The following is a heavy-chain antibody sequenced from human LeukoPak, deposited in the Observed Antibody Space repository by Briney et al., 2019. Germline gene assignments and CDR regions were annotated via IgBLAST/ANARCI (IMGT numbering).Heavy chain of an antibody. CDR2: IYYSGST. V-gene: IGHV4-59*12. CDR1: GGSISSYY. CDR3: ATDSDLVGARSIAAAGTG. J-gene: IGHJ4*02. D-gene: IGHD6-13*01. Sequence: PSETLSLTCTVSGGSISSYYWSWIRQPPGKGLEWIGYIYYSGSTNYNPSLKSRVTISVDTSKNQFSLKLSSVTAADTAVYYCATDSDLVGARSIAAAGTGWGQGTLVTVSS.